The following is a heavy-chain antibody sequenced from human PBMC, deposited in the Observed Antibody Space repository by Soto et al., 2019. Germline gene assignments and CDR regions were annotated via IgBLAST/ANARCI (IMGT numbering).Heavy chain of an antibody. CDR2: IYPGDSDT. CDR1: GFSFTSNW. Sequence: LGESLKISCKGSGFSFTSNWIAWVRQMPGKGLEWMGIIYPGDSDTRYSPSFQGQVTISADKSINTAYLQWSSLKASDTAMYYCARTSAAGKYYYGMDVWGQGTTVTVSS. V-gene: IGHV5-51*01. J-gene: IGHJ6*02. D-gene: IGHD6-13*01. CDR3: ARTSAAGKYYYGMDV.